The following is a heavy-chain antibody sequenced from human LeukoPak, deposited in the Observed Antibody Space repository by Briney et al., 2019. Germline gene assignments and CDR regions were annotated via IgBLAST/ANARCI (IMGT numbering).Heavy chain of an antibody. D-gene: IGHD3-16*01. J-gene: IGHJ4*02. CDR3: ARDNDSRDPPRFDY. CDR1: GYTFTSYG. Sequence: ASVKVSCKASGYTFTSYGISWVRQAPGQGLEWMGWISAYNGNTNYAQKLQGRVTMTTDKSTRTAYMELSSLRSEDTAVYYCARDNDSRDPPRFDYWGQGTLVTVSS. V-gene: IGHV1-18*01. CDR2: ISAYNGNT.